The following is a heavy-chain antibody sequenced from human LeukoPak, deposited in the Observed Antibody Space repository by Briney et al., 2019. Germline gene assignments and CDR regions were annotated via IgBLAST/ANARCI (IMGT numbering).Heavy chain of an antibody. CDR3: GRWRESSNWPPGYLQH. Sequence: ASVTVSCKASGGSFSSYPISWVRQAPGQGLEWMGWISAYNGNTNYAQNLQGRVTMTTDASTSTVYMELRSLRSDDTAMYYCGRWRESSNWPPGYLQHWGQGTLVIVSS. D-gene: IGHD4-11*01. CDR1: GGSFSSYP. V-gene: IGHV1-18*01. J-gene: IGHJ1*01. CDR2: ISAYNGNT.